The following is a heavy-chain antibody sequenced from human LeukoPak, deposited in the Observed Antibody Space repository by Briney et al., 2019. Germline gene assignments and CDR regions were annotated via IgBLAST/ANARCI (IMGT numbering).Heavy chain of an antibody. D-gene: IGHD3-16*01. CDR1: GFTFSSYG. Sequence: GGSLRLSCAASGFTFSSYGLHWVRQAPGKGLEWVAVIWSDGSDKFYAASVKGRFTVSRDNSRNTLYLQMNSLGAEDTAIYYCARNQQLGGHSYYYYGMDVWGQGTTVTVSS. CDR2: IWSDGSDK. V-gene: IGHV3-33*01. J-gene: IGHJ6*02. CDR3: ARNQQLGGHSYYYYGMDV.